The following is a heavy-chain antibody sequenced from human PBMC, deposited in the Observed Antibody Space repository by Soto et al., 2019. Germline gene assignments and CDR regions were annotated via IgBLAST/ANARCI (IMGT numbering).Heavy chain of an antibody. CDR1: GGSISSGGYY. Sequence: SETLSLTCTVSGGSISSGGYYCSCIRHHPWKGLELIGYIYYSGSTYYNPSLKSRVTISVDTSKNQFSLKLSSVTAADTAVYYCARDRGSSWYSNYYYGMDVWGQGTTVTVSS. J-gene: IGHJ6*02. D-gene: IGHD6-13*01. CDR3: ARDRGSSWYSNYYYGMDV. V-gene: IGHV4-31*03. CDR2: IYYSGST.